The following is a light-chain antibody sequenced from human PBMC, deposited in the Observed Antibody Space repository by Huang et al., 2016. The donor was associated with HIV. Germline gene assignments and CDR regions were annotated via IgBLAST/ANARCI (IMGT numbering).Light chain of an antibody. CDR1: QSLVHSDGNTY. CDR3: MQGTHPYT. CDR2: KVS. V-gene: IGKV2-30*02. J-gene: IGKJ2*01. Sequence: DVMMTQSPLSLPVTLGQPASISCRSSQSLVHSDGNTYLDWVQQRPGQAHSRLIYKVSNRDAGASDRLSGSGSGTVFTLKISRVEAEVVGVYYCMQGTHPYTFGQGTKLEIK.